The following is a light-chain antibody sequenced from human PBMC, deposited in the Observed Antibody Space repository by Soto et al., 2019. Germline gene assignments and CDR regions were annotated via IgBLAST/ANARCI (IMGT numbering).Light chain of an antibody. CDR3: SSYGSTSTRYV. Sequence: SALAQPASVSGSPGQSITISCTGTSSDVGGYNYVSWYQQHPGKAPKLMIYEVRNRPSGVSNRFSGSKSGNTASLTISGLQAEDEGDYFCSSYGSTSTRYVFGTGTKVTVL. CDR2: EVR. J-gene: IGLJ1*01. CDR1: SSDVGGYNY. V-gene: IGLV2-14*01.